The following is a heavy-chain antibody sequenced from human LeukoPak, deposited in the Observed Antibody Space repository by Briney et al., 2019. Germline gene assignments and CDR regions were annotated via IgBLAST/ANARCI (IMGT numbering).Heavy chain of an antibody. V-gene: IGHV3-48*03. J-gene: IGHJ4*02. Sequence: PGGSLRLSCAASGFTFSSYEMNWVRQAPGKRLEWVSFISSSVTTIYYADSVKGRFTISRDNAKNSLYMQMNSLRAEDTAVYYCARGGRGSSDYDFDYWGQGTLVTVSS. CDR2: ISSSVTTI. CDR3: ARGGRGSSDYDFDY. D-gene: IGHD3-16*01. CDR1: GFTFSSYE.